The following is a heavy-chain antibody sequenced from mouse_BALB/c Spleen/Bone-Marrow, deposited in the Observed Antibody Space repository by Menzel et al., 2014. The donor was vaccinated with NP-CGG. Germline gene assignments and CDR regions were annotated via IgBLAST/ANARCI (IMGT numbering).Heavy chain of an antibody. CDR3: ARIGYYGWFAY. CDR1: GFDFSSYW. CDR2: INPDSNTI. D-gene: IGHD2-3*01. V-gene: IGHV4-1*02. J-gene: IGHJ3*01. Sequence: EVHLVESGGGLVQPGGSLKLSCAASGFDFSSYWMSWVRQAPGKGLEWIGEINPDSNTINYTPSLKDKFIISRDNAKNTLYLQISKVRSEDTALYYCARIGYYGWFAYWGQGTLVTVSA.